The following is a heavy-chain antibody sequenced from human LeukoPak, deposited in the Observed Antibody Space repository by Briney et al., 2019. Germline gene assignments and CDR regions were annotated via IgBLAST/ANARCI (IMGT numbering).Heavy chain of an antibody. D-gene: IGHD3-22*01. CDR1: GFTFDDYA. CDR3: AKDTKFYYDFSAGYFDF. V-gene: IGHV3-43*02. Sequence: GGSLRLSCAASGFTFDDYAMHWVRQGPGKGLEWVSFISGDGSTIYYADSAKGRFTISRDNSKNSLYLQMNSLTTEDIAFYYCAKDTKFYYDFSAGYFDFWGQGTLVTVSS. J-gene: IGHJ4*02. CDR2: ISGDGSTI.